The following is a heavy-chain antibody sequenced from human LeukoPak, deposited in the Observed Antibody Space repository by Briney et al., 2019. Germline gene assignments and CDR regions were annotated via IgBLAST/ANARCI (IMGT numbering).Heavy chain of an antibody. CDR1: GYTFTSYG. D-gene: IGHD5-18*01. CDR3: ARGTVQLWPEGDWYFDY. CDR2: ISAYNGNT. J-gene: IGHJ4*02. Sequence: GASVKVSCKASGYTFTSYGISWVRQAPGQGLEWMGWISAYNGNTNYAQKLQGRVTMTTDTSTSTAYMELRSLRSDDTAVYYCARGTVQLWPEGDWYFDYWGQGTLVTVSS. V-gene: IGHV1-18*01.